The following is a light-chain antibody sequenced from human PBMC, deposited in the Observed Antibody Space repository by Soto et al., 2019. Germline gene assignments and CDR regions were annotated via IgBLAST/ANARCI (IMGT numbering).Light chain of an antibody. CDR2: WAS. CDR3: QQYYEVPWK. V-gene: IGKV4-1*01. J-gene: IGKJ1*01. CDR1: QSIVYSFNKNH. Sequence: DIVMTQSPDSLAVSLGERATINCKSSQSIVYSFNKNHLAWYKQKPGQPPKLLIYWASTRESGVPDRFSGSGSRTDFTLTISGLQAEDVAVYYGQQYYEVPWKFGQGTKVEI.